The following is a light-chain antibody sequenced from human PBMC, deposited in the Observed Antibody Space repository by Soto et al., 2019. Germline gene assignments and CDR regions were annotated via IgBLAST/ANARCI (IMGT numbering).Light chain of an antibody. CDR2: GAS. V-gene: IGKV3-15*01. CDR3: QQYSNWPT. Sequence: EIVMTQSPATLSVSPGERATLSCRASQSISSNLAWYQQKPGQAPRLLIYGASTRATGIPTTFSGSGSGAEFTLTISSLQSEDSAVYYCQQYSNWPTFGQGTKVDIK. CDR1: QSISSN. J-gene: IGKJ1*01.